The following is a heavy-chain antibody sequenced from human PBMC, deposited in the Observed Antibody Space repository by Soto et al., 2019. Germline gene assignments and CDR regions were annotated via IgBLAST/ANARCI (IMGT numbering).Heavy chain of an antibody. CDR3: ARDRGGPPLRYYYGMDV. J-gene: IGHJ6*02. CDR2: IWYDGFNK. CDR1: GYSFTSYW. Sequence: GESLKISCKGSGYSFTSYWIGWVRQAPGKGLEWVAVIWYDGFNKYYADSVKGRFTISRDNSKNTLYLQMNSLRAEDTAVYYCARDRGGPPLRYYYGMDVWGQGTTVTVSS. D-gene: IGHD2-15*01. V-gene: IGHV3-33*01.